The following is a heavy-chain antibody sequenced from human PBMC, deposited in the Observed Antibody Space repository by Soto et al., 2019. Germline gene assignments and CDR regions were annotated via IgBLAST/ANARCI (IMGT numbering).Heavy chain of an antibody. J-gene: IGHJ4*02. Sequence: EVQLVESGGGLVQPGGSLTLSCAASGFIFSAYSINWVRRAPGKGLEWVSYISSRNNTIYYADSVQGRFTISRDHAKNSLSRQMSSRRVEDTAVYYCVKDRRIAPAAYFYFDSWGQGTLVTVSS. CDR1: GFIFSAYS. CDR3: VKDRRIAPAAYFYFDS. V-gene: IGHV3-48*01. D-gene: IGHD2-2*01. CDR2: ISSRNNTI.